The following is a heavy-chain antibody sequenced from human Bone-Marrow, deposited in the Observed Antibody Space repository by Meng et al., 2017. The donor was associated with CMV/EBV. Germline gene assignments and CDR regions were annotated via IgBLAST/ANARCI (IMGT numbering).Heavy chain of an antibody. Sequence: QITLKESGPTLVKPTQTLTLTCTFSGFSLTTNGVGVGWIRQPSGKALEWLALIYWDDDKRYSPSLRSRLTITRDTSKNQVVLTVTDMDPVDTGTYYCAHSHRGNYFDYWGQGTLVTVSS. V-gene: IGHV2-5*02. CDR3: AHSHRGNYFDY. CDR1: GFSLTTNGVG. J-gene: IGHJ4*02. CDR2: IYWDDDK. D-gene: IGHD1-1*01.